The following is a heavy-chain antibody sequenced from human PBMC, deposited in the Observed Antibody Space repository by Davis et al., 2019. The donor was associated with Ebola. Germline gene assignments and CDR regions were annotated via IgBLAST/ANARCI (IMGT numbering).Heavy chain of an antibody. D-gene: IGHD3-22*01. Sequence: ASVKVSCKTSGYVFTSYSITWVRQAPGQGLEWMGWISAYNGNTNSAQKFQGRVTMTRDTSTSTVYMELSSLRSEDTAVYYCARARSGGSRGYYGRAFDIWGQGTMVTVSS. CDR1: GYVFTSYS. CDR2: ISAYNGNT. V-gene: IGHV1-18*01. J-gene: IGHJ3*02. CDR3: ARARSGGSRGYYGRAFDI.